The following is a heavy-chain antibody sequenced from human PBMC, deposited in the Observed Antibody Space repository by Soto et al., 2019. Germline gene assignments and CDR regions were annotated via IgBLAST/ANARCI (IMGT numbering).Heavy chain of an antibody. CDR2: ILPLFGTT. J-gene: IGHJ6*02. CDR3: ARGDPLFGSSQKYYLYGLDV. CDR1: EGTFYSHV. V-gene: IGHV1-69*01. D-gene: IGHD3-3*01. Sequence: QVQLVQSRAEVKKPGSSVRVSCRASEGTFYSHVVSWVLQAPGQGLQWMGGILPLFGTTNYEHQLEGRVTISADSSTTTSHLELGVLTPGDTAVYYCARGDPLFGSSQKYYLYGLDVWGQGTNVIVSS.